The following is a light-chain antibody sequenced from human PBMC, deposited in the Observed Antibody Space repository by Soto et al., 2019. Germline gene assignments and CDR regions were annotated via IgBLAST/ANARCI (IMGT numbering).Light chain of an antibody. CDR1: QSVSSN. V-gene: IGKV3-15*01. CDR2: GAS. Sequence: EIEMTQSPSTLSVSPGERATLSCRASQSVSSNLAWYQQKPREDASNLIYGASTRVDSVPARWISGGSGTTLTPPISSRQSPDFAAYYCQQYNNRYPIAFGQGTRLEIK. J-gene: IGKJ5*01. CDR3: QQYNNRYPIA.